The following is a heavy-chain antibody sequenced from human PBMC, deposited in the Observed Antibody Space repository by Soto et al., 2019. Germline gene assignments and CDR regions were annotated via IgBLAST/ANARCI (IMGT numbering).Heavy chain of an antibody. Sequence: PGGSLRLSCAASGFTFSSYEMNWVRQAPGEGLEWVSYISSSGSTIYYADSVKGRFTISRDNAKNSLYLQMNSLRAEDTAVYYCARLYSSGWIDAFDIWGQGTKVTVSS. V-gene: IGHV3-48*03. CDR3: ARLYSSGWIDAFDI. CDR2: ISSSGSTI. J-gene: IGHJ3*02. D-gene: IGHD6-19*01. CDR1: GFTFSSYE.